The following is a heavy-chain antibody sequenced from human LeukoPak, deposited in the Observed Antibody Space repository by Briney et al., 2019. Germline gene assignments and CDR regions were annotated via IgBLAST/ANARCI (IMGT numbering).Heavy chain of an antibody. D-gene: IGHD3-10*01. Sequence: PSETLSLTCTVSGGSVSSGTYYWSWIRQPPGKGLEWIGYTYYTGSTNYNPSLKSRLTISVDTSKNQFSLKLSSVTAADTAVYYCARRGGSGRSFDYWGQGTLVTVSS. CDR1: GGSVSSGTYY. V-gene: IGHV4-61*01. CDR2: TYYTGST. J-gene: IGHJ4*02. CDR3: ARRGGSGRSFDY.